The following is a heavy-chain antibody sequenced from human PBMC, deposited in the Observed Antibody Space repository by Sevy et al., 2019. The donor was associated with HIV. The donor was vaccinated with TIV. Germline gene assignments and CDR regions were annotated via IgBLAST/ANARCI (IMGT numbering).Heavy chain of an antibody. D-gene: IGHD3-16*02. J-gene: IGHJ4*02. CDR1: GVTISGYH. CDR2: IRYDGTTT. Sequence: GGSLRLSCVASGVTISGYHMYWVRQAPGKGLEWVAFIRYDGTTTYYADSVKGRFTISRDNSKNTLYLQMRSLRREDTAVYYCAKDMAVVVFDYWGQGTPVTVSS. CDR3: AKDMAVVVFDY. V-gene: IGHV3-30*02.